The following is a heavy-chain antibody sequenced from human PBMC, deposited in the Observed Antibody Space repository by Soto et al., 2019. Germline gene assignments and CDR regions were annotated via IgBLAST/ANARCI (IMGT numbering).Heavy chain of an antibody. Sequence: EVQLVESGGGLVQPGGSLRLSCTASGFTFSSYEMNWVRQAPGKGLQWVSDISTSGDTIFYADSVKGRFTISRDNAKNSLYLQMNSLRAEDTAIYYCARKGRDNWFDPWGQGTLVTVSS. CDR2: ISTSGDTI. V-gene: IGHV3-48*03. CDR3: ARKGRDNWFDP. J-gene: IGHJ5*02. CDR1: GFTFSSYE.